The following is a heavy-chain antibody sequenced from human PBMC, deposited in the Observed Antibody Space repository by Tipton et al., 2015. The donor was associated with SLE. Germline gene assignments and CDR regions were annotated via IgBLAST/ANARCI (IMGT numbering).Heavy chain of an antibody. V-gene: IGHV1-8*01. CDR1: GYTFTSYD. Sequence: QLVQSGAEVKKPGASVKVSCKASGYTFTSYDINWVRQATGQGLEWMGWMNPNSGNTGYAQKFQGRVTMTRNTSISTAYMEVSSLRSEDTAVYYCARSKDPRSSDAFDIWGQGTMVTVSS. J-gene: IGHJ3*02. CDR2: MNPNSGNT. CDR3: ARSKDPRSSDAFDI.